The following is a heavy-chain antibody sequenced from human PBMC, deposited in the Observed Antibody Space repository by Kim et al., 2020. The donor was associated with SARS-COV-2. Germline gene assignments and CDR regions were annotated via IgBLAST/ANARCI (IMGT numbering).Heavy chain of an antibody. CDR1: GFTFSPYA. V-gene: IGHV3-23*01. CDR2: VRASGGTT. D-gene: IGHD2-15*01. J-gene: IGHJ3*01. Sequence: GGSLRLSCVASGFTFSPYAIPWVRPAPGTVLEWLPAVRASGGTTYSAGSVRCLFTLSRDTSTNTLSLAMASLGAEDTAVYYCATEWYGWLRFAELWGQGTMVTVAS. CDR3: ATEWYGWLRFAEL.